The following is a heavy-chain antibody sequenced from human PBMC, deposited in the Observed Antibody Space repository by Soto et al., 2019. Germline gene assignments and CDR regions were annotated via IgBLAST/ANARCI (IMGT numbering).Heavy chain of an antibody. J-gene: IGHJ4*02. CDR3: ARALYDFWSGYYTRYFDY. CDR1: GFTFSSYE. Sequence: PGGSLILSCAASGFTFSSYEMNWVRQAPGKGLEWVSYISSSGSTIYYADSVKGRFTISRDNAKNSLYLQMNSLRAEDTAVYYCARALYDFWSGYYTRYFDYWGQGTLVTVSS. CDR2: ISSSGSTI. V-gene: IGHV3-48*03. D-gene: IGHD3-3*01.